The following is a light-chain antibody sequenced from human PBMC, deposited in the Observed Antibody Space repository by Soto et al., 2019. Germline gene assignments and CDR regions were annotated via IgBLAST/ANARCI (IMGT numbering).Light chain of an antibody. J-gene: IGKJ1*01. Sequence: DVVMTQSPLSLPVTLGQPASISCRSTQSLVSSDGNTYLNWFDQRPGQSPRRLIYRVSNRDSGVPDRFSGSGSDTDFTLTISRVEAEDVGVYYCLQGTHWPPWTFGQGTKVDIK. CDR1: QSLVSSDGNTY. CDR3: LQGTHWPPWT. V-gene: IGKV2-30*01. CDR2: RVS.